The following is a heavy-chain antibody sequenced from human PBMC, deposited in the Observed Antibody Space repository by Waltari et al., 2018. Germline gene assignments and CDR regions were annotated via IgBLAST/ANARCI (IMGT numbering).Heavy chain of an antibody. J-gene: IGHJ4*02. V-gene: IGHV4-39*07. D-gene: IGHD2-2*01. CDR2: IYYSGST. CDR3: ARGWNCSSTSCYLPFDY. Sequence: QLQLQESGPGLVRPSETLSLTCTVSGGSISSSSYYWGWIRQPPGKGLEWIGSIYYSGSTYYNPSLKSRVTISVDTSKNQFSLKLSSGTAADTAVYYCARGWNCSSTSCYLPFDYWGQGTLVTVSS. CDR1: GGSISSSSYY.